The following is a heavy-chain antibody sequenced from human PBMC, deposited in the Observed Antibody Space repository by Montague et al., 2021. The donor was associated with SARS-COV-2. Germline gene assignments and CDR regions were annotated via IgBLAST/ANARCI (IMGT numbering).Heavy chain of an antibody. CDR3: ARQRAHSSYRASGYSVEH. CDR1: GASIKSNRFY. Sequence: SETLSLTCTVSGASIKSNRFYWGWIRQSPGRGLEWFGSKCYTGSTDYSPSLKSRVTMSVDSAKNQLSLKMTSVTAADTGAYYCARQRAHSSYRASGYSVEHWGQGILVSVS. V-gene: IGHV4-39*01. J-gene: IGHJ4*02. D-gene: IGHD5-12*01. CDR2: KCYTGST.